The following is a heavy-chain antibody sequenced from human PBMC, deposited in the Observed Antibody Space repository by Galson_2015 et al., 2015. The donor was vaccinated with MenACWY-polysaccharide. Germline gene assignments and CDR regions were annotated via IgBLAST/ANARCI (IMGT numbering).Heavy chain of an antibody. Sequence: SLRLSCAASGFTFSRYWMHWVRQAPGKGLVWVSRSNSDGSSTSYADSVKGRFTISRDNAKNTLYLQMNSLRAEDTAVYYCARVQWELLRGGGFDYWGQGTLVTVSS. V-gene: IGHV3-74*01. J-gene: IGHJ4*02. D-gene: IGHD1-26*01. CDR3: ARVQWELLRGGGFDY. CDR1: GFTFSRYW. CDR2: SNSDGSST.